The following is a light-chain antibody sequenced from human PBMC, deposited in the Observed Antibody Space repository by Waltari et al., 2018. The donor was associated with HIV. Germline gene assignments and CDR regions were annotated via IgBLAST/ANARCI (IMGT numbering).Light chain of an antibody. CDR2: GYN. J-gene: IGLJ2*01. CDR3: AAWDDSLDGPV. V-gene: IGLV1-44*01. Sequence: QPVLTQPPSASGTPGQRVIISCSGSSSNIGRHAVIWYQHLPGATPTLLIFGYNPRSSGVPDRFSGSKSATSASLGISGLRSVDEADYSCAAWDDSLDGPVFGGGTKLTVL. CDR1: SSNIGRHA.